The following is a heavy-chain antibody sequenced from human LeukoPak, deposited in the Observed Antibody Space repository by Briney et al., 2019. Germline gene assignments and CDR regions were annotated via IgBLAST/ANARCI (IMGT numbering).Heavy chain of an antibody. D-gene: IGHD3-10*01. J-gene: IGHJ3*02. CDR3: AIARSYYGSGSLDAFDI. Sequence: GGSLRLSCAASGFTFSSYSMNWVRQAPGKGLEWVSPISSSNSYIYYADSEKGRFTISSDNAKNSLYLQMNSLRAEDTAGYYCAIARSYYGSGSLDAFDIWGQGTMVTDSS. CDR1: GFTFSSYS. CDR2: ISSSNSYI. V-gene: IGHV3-21*01.